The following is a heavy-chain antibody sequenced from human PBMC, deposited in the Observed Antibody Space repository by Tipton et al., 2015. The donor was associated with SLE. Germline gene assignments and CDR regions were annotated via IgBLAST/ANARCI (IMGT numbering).Heavy chain of an antibody. CDR1: GGSISSSSYY. CDR2: IYYSGST. CDR3: ARGIAAGY. J-gene: IGHJ4*02. V-gene: IGHV4-39*07. Sequence: TLSLTCTVSGGSISSSSYYWGWIRQPPGKGLEWIGSIYYSGSTYSNPSLKSRVTISVDTSKNQFSLKLSSVTAADTAVYYCARGIAAGYWGQGTLVTVSS. D-gene: IGHD6-13*01.